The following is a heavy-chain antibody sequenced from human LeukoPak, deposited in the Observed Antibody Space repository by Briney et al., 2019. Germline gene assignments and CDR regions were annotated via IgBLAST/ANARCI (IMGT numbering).Heavy chain of an antibody. J-gene: IGHJ4*02. V-gene: IGHV3-23*01. Sequence: GGSLRLSCAASGFTFSSYGMSWVRQAPGKGLEWVSAISGSGISTYYADSVKGRFTISRDNSKNTLYLQMNSLRAEDTAVYYCAKAWYYYGSGSSRPPFDYWGQGTLVTVSS. CDR2: ISGSGIST. CDR1: GFTFSSYG. D-gene: IGHD3-10*01. CDR3: AKAWYYYGSGSSRPPFDY.